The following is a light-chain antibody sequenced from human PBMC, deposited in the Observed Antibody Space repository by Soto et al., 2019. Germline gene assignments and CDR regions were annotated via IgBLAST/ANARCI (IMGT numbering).Light chain of an antibody. J-gene: IGLJ2*01. CDR2: EDS. CDR3: CSYAGPLGVI. Sequence: QSALTQPASVSGSPGQSITISCTGTSSDVGDYNLVSWYQQHPGKAPKLMISEDSRRPSGVSNRFSGSKSGNTASLTISGLQAEDEADYFCCSYAGPLGVIFGGGTKVTVL. V-gene: IGLV2-23*01. CDR1: SSDVGDYNL.